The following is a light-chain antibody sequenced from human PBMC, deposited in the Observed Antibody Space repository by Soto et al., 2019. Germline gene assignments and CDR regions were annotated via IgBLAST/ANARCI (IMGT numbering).Light chain of an antibody. V-gene: IGLV2-18*02. CDR1: SSGIGSYDR. CDR3: TSFTTSKTYI. Sequence: QSALTQPPSVSGSPGQSVTISCTGTSSGIGSYDRVSWYQQPPGTAPRLMIYEVSNRPSGVPDRFSGSKSGNTASLTISGLQPEDETDYYCTSFTTSKTYIFGTGTKVTVL. J-gene: IGLJ1*01. CDR2: EVS.